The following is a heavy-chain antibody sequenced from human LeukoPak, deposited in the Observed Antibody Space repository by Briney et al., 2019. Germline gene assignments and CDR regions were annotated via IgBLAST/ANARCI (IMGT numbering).Heavy chain of an antibody. CDR1: GYTFTGYY. Sequence: GASVKVSCKASGYTFTGYYMHWVRQAPGQGLEWMGWINPNSGGTNYAQKFQGRVTMTRDTSISTAYMELSRLRSDDTAVYYCARRGTYGDDASGVGGILYYYYGMDVWGQGTTVTVSS. D-gene: IGHD4-17*01. V-gene: IGHV1-2*02. CDR3: ARRGTYGDDASGVGGILYYYYGMDV. CDR2: INPNSGGT. J-gene: IGHJ6*02.